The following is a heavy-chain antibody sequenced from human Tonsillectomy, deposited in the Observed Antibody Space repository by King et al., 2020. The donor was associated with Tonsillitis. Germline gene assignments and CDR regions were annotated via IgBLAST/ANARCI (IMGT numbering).Heavy chain of an antibody. V-gene: IGHV1-69*01. CDR1: GGTFNSYA. CDR2: IIPIFGTT. CDR3: ARVLGARGAFDI. D-gene: IGHD1-26*01. J-gene: IGHJ3*02. Sequence: VQLVESGAEVKKPGSSLKFSCKASGGTFNSYAFSWVRQAPGQGLEWMGGIIPIFGTTNYAQKFQGRVTITADESTNTAYMELTSLRSEDTAVYYCARVLGARGAFDIWGQGTMVTVSS.